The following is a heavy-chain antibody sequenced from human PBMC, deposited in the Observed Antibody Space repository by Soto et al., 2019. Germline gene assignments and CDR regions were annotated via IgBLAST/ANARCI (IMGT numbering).Heavy chain of an antibody. CDR3: TTDPESIAAAGASDFDY. J-gene: IGHJ4*02. CDR2: IKSKTDGGTT. V-gene: IGHV3-15*07. Sequence: EVQLVESGGGLVKPGGSLRLSCAASGFTFSNAWMNWVRQATGKGLEWVGRIKSKTDGGTTDYAAPVKGRFTISRDDSKNTLYLQMNSLKTEDTAVYYCTTDPESIAAAGASDFDYWVQGTLVTVSS. CDR1: GFTFSNAW. D-gene: IGHD6-13*01.